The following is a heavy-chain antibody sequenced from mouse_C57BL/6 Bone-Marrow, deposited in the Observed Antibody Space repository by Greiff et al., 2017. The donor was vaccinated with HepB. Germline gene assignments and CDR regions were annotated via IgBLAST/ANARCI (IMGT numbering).Heavy chain of an antibody. CDR1: GYTFTSYG. CDR3: ARRDWVAY. Sequence: VQLKESGAELARPGASVKLSCKASGYTFTSYGISWVKQRTGQGLEWIGEIYPRSGNTYYNEKFKGKATLTADKSSSTAYMELRSLTSEDSAVYFCARRDWVAYWGQGTLVTVSA. J-gene: IGHJ3*01. CDR2: IYPRSGNT. V-gene: IGHV1-81*01.